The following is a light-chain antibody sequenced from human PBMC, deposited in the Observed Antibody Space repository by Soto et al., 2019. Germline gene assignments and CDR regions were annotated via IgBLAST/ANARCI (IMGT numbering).Light chain of an antibody. CDR1: LDIRSY. CDR2: DAS. CDR3: QQYGNLPLT. Sequence: DIQMTQSPSSLSASVGDRVTITCQASLDIRSYLNWYQHKPGKAPNLMISDASNLEAGVPSRFSGSGSGTDFTFTISSLQPEDIATYYCQQYGNLPLTFGQGTKLEIK. V-gene: IGKV1-33*01. J-gene: IGKJ2*01.